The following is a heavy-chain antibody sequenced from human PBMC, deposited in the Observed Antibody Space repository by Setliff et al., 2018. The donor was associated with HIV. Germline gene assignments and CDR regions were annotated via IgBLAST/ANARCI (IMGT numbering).Heavy chain of an antibody. CDR1: GGSISSGSYY. CDR2: IYYSGST. Sequence: SETLSLTCTVSGGSISSGSYYWSWIRQPPGKGLEWIGSIYYSGSTYYNPSLKSRVSMGLDNAKHQFSLRLTSVTAADTAIYYCTRDWRAYGLMGSWGQGMLVTVSS. V-gene: IGHV4-39*07. D-gene: IGHD4-17*01. CDR3: TRDWRAYGLMGS. J-gene: IGHJ5*02.